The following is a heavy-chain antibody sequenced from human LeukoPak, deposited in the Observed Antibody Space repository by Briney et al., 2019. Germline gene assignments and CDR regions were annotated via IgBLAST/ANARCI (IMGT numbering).Heavy chain of an antibody. CDR1: GGTFSSYA. J-gene: IGHJ3*02. CDR2: IIPIFGTA. D-gene: IGHD5-18*01. V-gene: IGHV1-69*05. CDR3: AREGYMWGPHAFDI. Sequence: SVKVSCKASGGTFSSYAISWVRQAPGQGLEWMGGIIPIFGTANYAQKFQGRVTITTDESTSTAYMELSSLRSGDTAVYYCAREGYMWGPHAFDIWGQGTMVTVSS.